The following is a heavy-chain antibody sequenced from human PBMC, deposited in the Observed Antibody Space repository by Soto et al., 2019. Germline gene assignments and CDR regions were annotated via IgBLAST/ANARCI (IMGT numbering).Heavy chain of an antibody. Sequence: SETLSLTCAVYGGSFSGYYWSWIRRPPGKGLEWIGEINHSGSTNYNPSLKSRVTISVDTSKNQFSLKLSSVTAADTAVYYCARGDILTGVSWGQGTLVTVSS. CDR3: ARGDILTGVS. D-gene: IGHD3-9*01. CDR2: INHSGST. CDR1: GGSFSGYY. J-gene: IGHJ4*02. V-gene: IGHV4-34*01.